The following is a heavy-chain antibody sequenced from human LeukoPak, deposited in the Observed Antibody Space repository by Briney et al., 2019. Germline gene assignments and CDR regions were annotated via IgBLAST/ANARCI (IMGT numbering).Heavy chain of an antibody. CDR3: AKGPMVLAATGWFDP. CDR1: GFTFSSYA. Sequence: PGGSLRLSCAASGFTFSSYAMSWVRQDPGKGLEWVSAISGSGGSTYYADSVKGRFTISRDNSKNTLYLQMNSLRAEDTAVYYCAKGPMVLAATGWFDPWGQGTLVTLSS. J-gene: IGHJ5*02. D-gene: IGHD2-15*01. V-gene: IGHV3-23*01. CDR2: ISGSGGST.